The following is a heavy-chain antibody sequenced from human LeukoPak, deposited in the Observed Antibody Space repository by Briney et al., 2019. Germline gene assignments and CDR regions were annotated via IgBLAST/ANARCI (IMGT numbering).Heavy chain of an antibody. CDR1: GGSISSYY. V-gene: IGHV4-4*07. CDR3: ARDYCSSTSCYKPDAFDI. CDR2: IYTSGST. J-gene: IGHJ3*02. D-gene: IGHD2-2*02. Sequence: SETLSLTCTVSGGSISSYYWSWIRQPAGKGLEWIGRIYTSGSTNYNPSLKSRVTMSVDTSKNQFSLKLSSVTAADTAVYYCARDYCSSTSCYKPDAFDIWGQGTMVTVSS.